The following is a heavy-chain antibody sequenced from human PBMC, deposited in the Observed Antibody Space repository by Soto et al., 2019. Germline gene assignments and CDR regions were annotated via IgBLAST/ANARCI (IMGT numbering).Heavy chain of an antibody. D-gene: IGHD6-13*01. CDR2: IYPGDSDT. Sequence: EVQLVQSGAEVKKPGESLRISCQASGYSFISYWIGWVRQMPGKGLEWMAIIYPGDSDTRYGPSFQGQVTISADKSSSTAYLQWSSLQASATAMYYCASRLLYSGTGKIYWGLGTLVTVSS. J-gene: IGHJ4*02. V-gene: IGHV5-51*01. CDR1: GYSFISYW. CDR3: ASRLLYSGTGKIY.